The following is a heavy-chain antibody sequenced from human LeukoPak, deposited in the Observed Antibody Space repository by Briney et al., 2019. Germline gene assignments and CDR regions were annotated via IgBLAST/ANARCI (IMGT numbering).Heavy chain of an antibody. V-gene: IGHV4-59*01. CDR2: IYYSGST. J-gene: IGHJ4*02. D-gene: IGHD3-22*01. Sequence: SETLSLTCTVSGGSISSYYWSWIRQPPGKGLEWIGYIYYSGSTNYNPSLKSRVTISVDTSKNQFSLKLSSVTAADTAVYYCAGVRKYYYDSSGYYRFDYWGQGTLVTASS. CDR1: GGSISSYY. CDR3: AGVRKYYYDSSGYYRFDY.